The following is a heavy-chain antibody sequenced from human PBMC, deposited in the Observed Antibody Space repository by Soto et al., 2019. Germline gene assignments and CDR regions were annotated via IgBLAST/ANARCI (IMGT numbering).Heavy chain of an antibody. CDR1: GYRMTKYG. CDR3: AKSGGWHIEDYGYVMEF. Sequence: ASVKLYCKSSGYRMTKYGISWVRQTHGQGLEWMGWIITYHGITNYAQMVQGRVTMTTDTSTSTAYMELKSLTSDDTAVYYCAKSGGWHIEDYGYVMEFWGKGTTVTVSS. V-gene: IGHV1-18*01. D-gene: IGHD2-15*01. CDR2: IITYHGIT. J-gene: IGHJ6*03.